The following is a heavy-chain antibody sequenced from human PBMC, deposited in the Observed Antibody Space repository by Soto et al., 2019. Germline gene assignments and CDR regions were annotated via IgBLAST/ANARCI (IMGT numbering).Heavy chain of an antibody. CDR3: AREIWGPEY. CDR1: GFTFTNYW. V-gene: IGHV3-7*03. J-gene: IGHJ4*02. CDR2: IKKDGSEK. D-gene: IGHD7-27*01. Sequence: PGGSLRLSCAASGFTFTNYWMTWVRQAQGRGLEWVANIKKDGSEKHYVDSVKGRFTISRDNAKNSLYLQINSLRAEDTAVYYCAREIWGPEYWGEGTRVTVSS.